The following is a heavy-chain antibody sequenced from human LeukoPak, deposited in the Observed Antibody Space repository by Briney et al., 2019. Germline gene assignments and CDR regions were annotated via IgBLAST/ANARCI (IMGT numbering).Heavy chain of an antibody. CDR1: GFTFSSYA. CDR3: AKSGGSGSYYDYYFDY. Sequence: GGSLRLSCAASGFTFSSYAMSWVRQAPGKGLEWVSAISGSGGSTYSADSVKGRFTISRDNSKNTLYLQMNSLRAEDTAVYYCAKSGGSGSYYDYYFDYWGQGTLVTVSS. J-gene: IGHJ4*02. V-gene: IGHV3-23*01. D-gene: IGHD3-10*01. CDR2: ISGSGGST.